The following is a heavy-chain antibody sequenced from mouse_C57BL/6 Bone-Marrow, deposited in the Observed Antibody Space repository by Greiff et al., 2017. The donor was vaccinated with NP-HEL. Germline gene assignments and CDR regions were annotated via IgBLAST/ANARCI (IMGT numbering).Heavy chain of an antibody. Sequence: EVQRVESEGGLVQPGSSMKLSCTASGFTFSDYYMAWVRQVPEKGLEWVANINYDGSSTYYLDSLKSRFIISRDNAKNILYLQMSSLKSEDTATYYCARDDYYGSSYVSYWYFDVWGTGTTVTVSS. D-gene: IGHD1-1*01. CDR2: INYDGSST. J-gene: IGHJ1*03. CDR3: ARDDYYGSSYVSYWYFDV. V-gene: IGHV5-16*01. CDR1: GFTFSDYY.